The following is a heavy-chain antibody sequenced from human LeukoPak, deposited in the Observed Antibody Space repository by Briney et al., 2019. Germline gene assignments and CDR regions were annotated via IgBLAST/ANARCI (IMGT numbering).Heavy chain of an antibody. CDR2: TYYRSRWYN. V-gene: IGHV6-1*01. D-gene: IGHD3-3*01. J-gene: IGHJ5*02. CDR3: ARGSGGDWFDP. Sequence: SQTLSLTCAISGDSVSSNSAAWTWIRQSPSRGLEWLGRTYYRSRWYNDYAVSVKSRIIINPDTSKNQFSLQLNSVTPEGTAVYYCARGSGGDWFDPWGQGTLVTVSS. CDR1: GDSVSSNSAA.